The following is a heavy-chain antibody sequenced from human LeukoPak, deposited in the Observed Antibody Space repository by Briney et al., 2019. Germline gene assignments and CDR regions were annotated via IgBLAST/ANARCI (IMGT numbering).Heavy chain of an antibody. Sequence: PSETLSLTCTVSGASISSSSCYWGWIRPPPGKGLEWIGSIYYSGSTYYNPSLKSRVTISVDTSKNQFSLKLSPVTAADTAVYYCARGSYGDLPAFDYWGQGTLVTVSS. CDR1: GASISSSSCY. CDR2: IYYSGST. D-gene: IGHD4-17*01. V-gene: IGHV4-39*07. CDR3: ARGSYGDLPAFDY. J-gene: IGHJ4*02.